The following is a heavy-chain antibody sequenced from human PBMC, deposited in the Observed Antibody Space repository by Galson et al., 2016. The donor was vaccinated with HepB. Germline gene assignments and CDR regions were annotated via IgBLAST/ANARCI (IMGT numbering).Heavy chain of an antibody. CDR2: ISSSGTTI. CDR3: ARMIPLYSSGWYVRGNGWFDP. V-gene: IGHV3-48*03. CDR1: GFTFSRYE. J-gene: IGHJ5*02. Sequence: SLRLSYAASGFTFSRYEMNWVRQAPGKGLEWVSYISSSGTTIYYADSVKGRFTISRDNAKNSLYLQMNNLRGEDTAVYYCARMIPLYSSGWYVRGNGWFDPWGQGTLVTVSS. D-gene: IGHD6-19*01.